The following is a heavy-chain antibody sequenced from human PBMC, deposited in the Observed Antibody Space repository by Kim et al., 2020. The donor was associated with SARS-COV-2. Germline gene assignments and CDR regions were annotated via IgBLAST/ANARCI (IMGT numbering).Heavy chain of an antibody. CDR3: ARVDYVWGSFDC. D-gene: IGHD3-16*01. V-gene: IGHV3-66*02. CDR1: GFTVSSNY. Sequence: GGSLRLSCAASGFTVSSNYMSWVRQAPGKGLEWVSVIYSGGSTYYADSVKGRFTISRDNSKNTLYLQMNSLRAEDTAVYYCARVDYVWGSFDCWGQGTLVTVSS. J-gene: IGHJ4*02. CDR2: IYSGGST.